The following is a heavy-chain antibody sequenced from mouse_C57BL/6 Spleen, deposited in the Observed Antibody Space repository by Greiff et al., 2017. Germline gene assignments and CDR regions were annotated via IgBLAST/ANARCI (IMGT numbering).Heavy chain of an antibody. CDR1: GYTFTSYW. J-gene: IGHJ2*01. V-gene: IGHV1-52*01. CDR3: ARTGRWGGSFFDY. Sequence: QVQLQQPGAELVRPGSSVKLSCKASGYTFTSYWMHWVKQRPIQGLEWIGNIDPSDSETHYNQKFKDKATLTVDKSSSTAYMQLSSLTSEDSAVYYCARTGRWGGSFFDYWGQGTTLTVSS. D-gene: IGHD1-1*01. CDR2: IDPSDSET.